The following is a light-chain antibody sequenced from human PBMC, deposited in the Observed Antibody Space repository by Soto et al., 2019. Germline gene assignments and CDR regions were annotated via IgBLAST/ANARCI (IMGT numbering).Light chain of an antibody. CDR3: QFYGDPSKT. Sequence: EIVLTQSPGTLSLSPGERGTLSCRASQTVSSNFLAWYQQKPGQAPRLLIFDASTRATGIPDRFTGGGSGTDFTLTISRLEPEDFAVYYCQFYGDPSKTLGQGTKVEIK. V-gene: IGKV3-20*01. CDR2: DAS. CDR1: QTVSSNF. J-gene: IGKJ1*01.